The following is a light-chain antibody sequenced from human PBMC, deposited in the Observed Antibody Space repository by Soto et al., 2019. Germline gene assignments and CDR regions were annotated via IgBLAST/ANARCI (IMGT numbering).Light chain of an antibody. CDR1: QSVGSK. Sequence: EVVMTQSPATLSVSPGERATLSCRASQSVGSKLAWYQQKPGQAPRLLIFDAFTRATGIPARFSGSGSGTEFTLFISSLQSEDVAVYYCQQYNKWPPLTFGGGTKVEI. J-gene: IGKJ4*01. CDR2: DAF. CDR3: QQYNKWPPLT. V-gene: IGKV3-15*01.